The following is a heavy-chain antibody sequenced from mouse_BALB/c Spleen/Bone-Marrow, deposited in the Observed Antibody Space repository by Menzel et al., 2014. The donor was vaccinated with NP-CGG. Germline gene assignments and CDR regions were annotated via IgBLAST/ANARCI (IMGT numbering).Heavy chain of an antibody. CDR1: GYTFTSYW. CDR2: INPSNGRT. D-gene: IGHD2-1*01. J-gene: IGHJ2*01. Sequence: QVQLQQPGAELVKPGASVKLSCKASGYTFTSYWMHWVKQRPGQGLEWIGEINPSNGRTNYNEKFKSKATLTVDKSSSTAYMQLSSLTSEDSAVYYCARCYYGNYIDYWGQGTTLTVSS. V-gene: IGHV1S81*02. CDR3: ARCYYGNYIDY.